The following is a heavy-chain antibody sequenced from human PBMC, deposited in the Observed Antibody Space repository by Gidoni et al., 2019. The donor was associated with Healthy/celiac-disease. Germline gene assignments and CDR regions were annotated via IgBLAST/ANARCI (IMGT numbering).Heavy chain of an antibody. CDR3: ANDISSSGWPQGIDV. CDR1: GCTLDDYT. V-gene: IGHV3-43*01. J-gene: IGHJ6*02. CDR2: ISWDGGST. D-gene: IGHD6-19*01. Sequence: GGVVVQPGGSLRLSCAASGCTLDDYTMHWVRQAPGKGLAWVSLISWDGGSTYYADSVKGRFTISRDNSKNSLYLQMNSLRTEDTALYYCANDISSSGWPQGIDVWGQGTTVTVSS.